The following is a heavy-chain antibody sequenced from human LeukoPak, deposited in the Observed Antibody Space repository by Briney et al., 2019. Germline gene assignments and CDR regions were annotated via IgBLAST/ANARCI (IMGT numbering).Heavy chain of an antibody. CDR2: IYYSGST. D-gene: IGHD3-22*01. J-gene: IGHJ4*02. V-gene: IGHV4-39*07. CDR3: ARERLVSYDSSGYYRDFNY. Sequence: SETLSLTCTVSGGSISSSSYYWGWIRQPPGKGLEWIGSIYYSGSTYYNPSLKSRVTISVDTSKNQFSLKLSSVTAADTAVYYCARERLVSYDSSGYYRDFNYWGQGTLVTVSS. CDR1: GGSISSSSYY.